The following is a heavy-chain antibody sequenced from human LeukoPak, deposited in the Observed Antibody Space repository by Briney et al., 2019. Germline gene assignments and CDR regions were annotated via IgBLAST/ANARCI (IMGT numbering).Heavy chain of an antibody. V-gene: IGHV3-23*01. D-gene: IGHD4-17*01. CDR2: ITGSGGST. J-gene: IGHJ5*02. CDR3: AKTTRDFMTTVSNRFDP. Sequence: GVSLRLSCAASGFTFSSYAMCWVRQAPGKGLEWVSTITGSGGSTYYADSVRGRFTISRDNSKNTVFLQMNSLRAEDTAIYYCAKTTRDFMTTVSNRFDPWGQGTLVTVAS. CDR1: GFTFSSYA.